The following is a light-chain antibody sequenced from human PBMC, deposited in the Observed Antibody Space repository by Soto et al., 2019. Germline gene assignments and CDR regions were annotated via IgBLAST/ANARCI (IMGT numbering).Light chain of an antibody. J-gene: IGLJ2*01. CDR3: TSWTTSTTMI. CDR2: DVN. CDR1: SSDIGAYNF. V-gene: IGLV2-14*03. Sequence: SVLTQPASLCGSPGQSSTISCTGTSSDIGAYNFVSWYQQHPGKAPKLMLYDVNIRPSGVSNRFSGSKSGNTASLTISGLQAEDEADYYCTSWTTSTTMIFGGGTK.